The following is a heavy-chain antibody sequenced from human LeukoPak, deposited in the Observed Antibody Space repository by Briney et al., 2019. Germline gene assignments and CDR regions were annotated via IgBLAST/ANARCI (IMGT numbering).Heavy chain of an antibody. Sequence: GGSLRLSCAASGFTFSSYAMSWVRQAPGKGLEWVSTIIGSGGDTYYADSVKGRFTISRDTSKNMLYLQMNSLRAEDTAVYYCAKAWAAAGTFASWGQGTLATVSS. CDR1: GFTFSSYA. CDR3: AKAWAAAGTFAS. D-gene: IGHD6-13*01. J-gene: IGHJ4*02. V-gene: IGHV3-23*01. CDR2: IIGSGGDT.